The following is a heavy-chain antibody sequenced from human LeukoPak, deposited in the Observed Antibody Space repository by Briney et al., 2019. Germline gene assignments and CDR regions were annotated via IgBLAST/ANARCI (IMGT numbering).Heavy chain of an antibody. Sequence: PSETLSLTCTVSGGSISSGGYYWSWIRQPPGKGLDCIGYIHYSGSTFYNPSLKSRVTMSVDTSKNQFSLKLSSVTAVDTAVYYCAREGSNSAWLDPWGQGTLVTVSS. D-gene: IGHD2-21*01. CDR3: AREGSNSAWLDP. CDR1: GGSISSGGYY. J-gene: IGHJ5*02. CDR2: IHYSGST. V-gene: IGHV4-30-4*08.